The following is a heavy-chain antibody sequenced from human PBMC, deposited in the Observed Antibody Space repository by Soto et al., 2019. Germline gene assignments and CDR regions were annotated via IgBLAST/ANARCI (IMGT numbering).Heavy chain of an antibody. D-gene: IGHD2-15*01. J-gene: IGHJ6*02. CDR1: GYSFTSFW. CDR2: VYPGDSGT. V-gene: IGHV5-51*01. CDR3: ARGGGCGGRCYHYGIDV. Sequence: GESLKISCKGSGYSFTSFWIGWVRQMPGKGLEWMGIVYPGDSGTTYSPSFQGQVTISVDKSISTAYLQWSSLRASDTAIYYCARGGGCGGRCYHYGIDVWGQGTRSPSP.